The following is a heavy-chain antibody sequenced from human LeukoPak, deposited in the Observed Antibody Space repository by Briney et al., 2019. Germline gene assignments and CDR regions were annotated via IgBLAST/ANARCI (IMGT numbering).Heavy chain of an antibody. CDR2: IAHHGSNK. V-gene: IGHV3-30*02. D-gene: IGHD3-10*01. J-gene: IGHJ4*02. CDR3: AKDGSWSCTD. CDR1: GFTFSRNA. Sequence: GGSLTLSCAASGFTFSRNAIHWVRQGPGKGLEWVSYIAHHGSNKYADSVKGRFTISRDNSKRTLYLQMNSLRADDTAVYYCAKDGSWSCTDWGQGTLVTVSS.